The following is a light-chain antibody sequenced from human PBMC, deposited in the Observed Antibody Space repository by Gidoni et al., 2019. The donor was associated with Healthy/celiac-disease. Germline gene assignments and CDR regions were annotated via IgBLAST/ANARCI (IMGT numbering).Light chain of an antibody. J-gene: IGKJ3*01. CDR2: AAS. CDR1: QSIGRY. CDR3: QQSYSTPLFT. Sequence: DIQMTQSPSSLSASVGDRVTITCRASQSIGRYLNWYQQQPGNAPNLLIYAASSLQSGVPSRFSGSGSGTDFTLTISSLQPEDFATYYCQQSYSTPLFTVGPETKVDIK. V-gene: IGKV1-39*01.